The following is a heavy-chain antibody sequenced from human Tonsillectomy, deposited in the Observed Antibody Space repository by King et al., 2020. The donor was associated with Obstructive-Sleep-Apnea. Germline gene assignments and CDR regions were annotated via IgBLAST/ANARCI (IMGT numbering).Heavy chain of an antibody. CDR2: IYHSGST. J-gene: IGHJ6*02. D-gene: IGHD2-8*01. Sequence: LPLQESGPGLVKPSETLSLTCTVSGGSIKSSRHFWGWIRQSPGKGLEWIGSIYHSGSTYNNPSLKSRVTISVDTSKNQLSLKVSSVTAADTAVYYCARDLNGGVDVWGQGTTVTVSS. CDR3: ARDLNGGVDV. CDR1: GGSIKSSRHF. V-gene: IGHV4-39*07.